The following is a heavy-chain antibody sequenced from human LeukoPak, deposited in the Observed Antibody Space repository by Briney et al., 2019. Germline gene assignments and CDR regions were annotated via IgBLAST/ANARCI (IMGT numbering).Heavy chain of an antibody. J-gene: IGHJ6*03. V-gene: IGHV1-18*01. CDR1: GYTFTSYG. D-gene: IGHD3-9*01. Sequence: ASVKVSCKASGYTFTSYGISWVRQAPGQGLEWMGWISAYNGNTNYAQKLQGRVTMTTDTSTSTAYMELRSLRSDDTAVYYCARLPVNYDILTGYYNHYYMDVWGKGTTVTISS. CDR2: ISAYNGNT. CDR3: ARLPVNYDILTGYYNHYYMDV.